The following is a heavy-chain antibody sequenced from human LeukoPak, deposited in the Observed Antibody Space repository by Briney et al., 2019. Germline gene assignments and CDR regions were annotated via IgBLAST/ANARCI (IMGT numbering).Heavy chain of an antibody. CDR1: GGSFSGYY. CDR3: ARGPHSMAAATRAYNY. V-gene: IGHV4-34*01. D-gene: IGHD6-13*01. J-gene: IGHJ4*02. Sequence: SETLSLTCAVYGGSFSGYYWSWIRQPPGKGLEWIGEINHSGSTNYNPSLKSRVTISVDTSKNQFSLKLSSVTAADTAVYYCARGPHSMAAATRAYNYWGQGTLVTVSS. CDR2: INHSGST.